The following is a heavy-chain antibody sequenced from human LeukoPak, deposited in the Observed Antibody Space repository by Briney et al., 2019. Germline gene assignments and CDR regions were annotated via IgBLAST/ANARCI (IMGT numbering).Heavy chain of an antibody. V-gene: IGHV3-21*01. J-gene: IGHJ4*02. Sequence: PGGSLRLSCAASGFTFSTYSMNWVRQAQGKGLEWVSSIGGSSTSIYYAGSVKGRFTISRDNAKNSLYLQMNSLRAEDTAVYYCAREEGKQQMEAFDYWGQGTLVTVSS. D-gene: IGHD6-13*01. CDR2: IGGSSTSI. CDR1: GFTFSTYS. CDR3: AREEGKQQMEAFDY.